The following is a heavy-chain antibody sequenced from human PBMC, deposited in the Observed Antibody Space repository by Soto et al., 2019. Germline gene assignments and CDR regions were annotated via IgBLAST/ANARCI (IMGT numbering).Heavy chain of an antibody. J-gene: IGHJ3*02. CDR3: ASTMGIAAAGFPVAFDI. V-gene: IGHV6-1*01. CDR2: TYYRSKWYN. Sequence: SQTLSLTCVISGDSVSSNSAAWNWIRTSPSRGLEWLGRTYYRSKWYNDYAVSVKSRITINADTSKNQFSLQLNSVTPEDTAVYYCASTMGIAAAGFPVAFDIWGQGTMVTVSS. D-gene: IGHD6-13*01. CDR1: GDSVSSNSAA.